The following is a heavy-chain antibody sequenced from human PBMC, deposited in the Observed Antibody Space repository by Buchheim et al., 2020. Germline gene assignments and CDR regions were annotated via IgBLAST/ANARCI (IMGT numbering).Heavy chain of an antibody. V-gene: IGHV4-34*01. J-gene: IGHJ6*02. Sequence: QVQLQQWGAGLLKPSETLSLTCAVYGGSFSGYYWSWIRQPPGKGLEWIGEINHSGSTNYNPSLKSRVTISVDTSQNKFSLKLSSVTAADTAVYYCARSRLVNYYYYGMDVWGQGTT. CDR3: ARSRLVNYYYYGMDV. CDR1: GGSFSGYY. CDR2: INHSGST.